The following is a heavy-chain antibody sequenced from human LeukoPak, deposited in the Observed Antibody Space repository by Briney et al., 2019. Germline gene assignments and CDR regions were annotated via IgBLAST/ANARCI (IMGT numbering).Heavy chain of an antibody. CDR3: ARTVYSSSSVFDY. CDR2: IYYSGST. CDR1: GGSISSSSYY. Sequence: SETLSLTCTVSGGSISSSSYYWGWIRQPPGKGLEWIGSIYYSGSTYYNPSLKSRVTISVDTSKNQFSLKLSSVTAADTAVYYCARTVYSSSSVFDYWGQGTLVTVSS. D-gene: IGHD6-6*01. J-gene: IGHJ4*02. V-gene: IGHV4-39*01.